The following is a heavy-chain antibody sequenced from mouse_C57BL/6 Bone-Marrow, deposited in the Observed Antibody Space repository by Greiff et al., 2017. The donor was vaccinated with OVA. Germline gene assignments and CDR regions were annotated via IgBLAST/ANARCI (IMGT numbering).Heavy chain of an antibody. Sequence: DVHLVESGGDLVKPGGSLKLSCAASGFTFSSYGMSWVRQTPDKRLEWVATISSGGSYTYYPDSVKGRFTISRDNAKNTLYLQMSSLKSEDTAMYYCASKPLAYWGQGTLVTVSA. CDR1: GFTFSSYG. V-gene: IGHV5-6*01. CDR3: ASKPLAY. CDR2: ISSGGSYT. J-gene: IGHJ3*01.